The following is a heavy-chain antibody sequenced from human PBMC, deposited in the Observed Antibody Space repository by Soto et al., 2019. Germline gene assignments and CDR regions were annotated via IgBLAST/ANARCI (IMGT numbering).Heavy chain of an antibody. CDR2: INTDNGDA. CDR1: VYTYTIYS. CDR3: ARVQGYVVF. V-gene: IGHV1-3*04. J-gene: IGHJ1*01. Sequence: APVKGACKTSVYTYTIYSVHWVRQTTGQGLEWIGWINTDNGDAKYSQKFQGRVTVTRDTSATTAYMEVSSLRSDDTAVYYCARVQGYVVFWGLGTLVTVSS. D-gene: IGHD2-2*01.